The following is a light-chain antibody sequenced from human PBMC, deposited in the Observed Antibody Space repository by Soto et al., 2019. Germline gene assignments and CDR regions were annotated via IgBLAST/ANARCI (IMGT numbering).Light chain of an antibody. CDR1: SSDVGGYNY. CDR3: SSYTTSGTPV. J-gene: IGLJ3*02. CDR2: EVS. Sequence: QSALTQPASVSGSPGQSITISCTGTSSDVGGYNYLSWYQQNPGKAPKVMIYEVSNRPSGVSNRFSGSKSGNTASLTISGLQAEDGADYYRSSYTTSGTPVFGGGTKVTVL. V-gene: IGLV2-14*01.